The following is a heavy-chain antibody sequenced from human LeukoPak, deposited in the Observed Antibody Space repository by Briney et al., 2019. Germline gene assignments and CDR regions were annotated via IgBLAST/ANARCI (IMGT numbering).Heavy chain of an antibody. J-gene: IGHJ3*02. CDR2: INSDGTSS. CDR1: GFTFSSYW. D-gene: IGHD5-18*01. Sequence: GGSLRLSCAASGFTFSSYWMHWVRQAPGKGLLWVSRINSDGTSSTYADSVKGRFTIPRDNAENTLYLQINSLRDEDTAVYFCAREPYSSLAFDIWGQGTMVTVSS. CDR3: AREPYSSLAFDI. V-gene: IGHV3-74*01.